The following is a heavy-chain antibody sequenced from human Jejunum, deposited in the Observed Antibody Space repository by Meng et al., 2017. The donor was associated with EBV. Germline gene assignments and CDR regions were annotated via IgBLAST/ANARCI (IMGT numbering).Heavy chain of an antibody. Sequence: QVQLVESGGGLVKPGGSLRLSCAASGFTFSDYYMSWVRQAPGKGLEWVSYIGDSASHVYYADSVKGRFTISRDNAKNSLYLQMISMRAEDTAVYHCARIKTGYSSSWVDFWGQGTLVTVSS. CDR1: GFTFSDYY. J-gene: IGHJ4*02. V-gene: IGHV3-11*01. CDR3: ARIKTGYSSSWVDF. D-gene: IGHD6-13*01. CDR2: IGDSASHV.